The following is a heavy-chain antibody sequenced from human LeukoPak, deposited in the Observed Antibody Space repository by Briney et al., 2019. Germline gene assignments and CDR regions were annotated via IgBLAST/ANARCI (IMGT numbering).Heavy chain of an antibody. Sequence: GGSLRLSCAASGFTFSSYAMNWVRQAPGKGLEWVSAISGSGGSTYYADSVKGRFTISRDNSKNTLYLRMNSLRAEDTAVYYCAKLVGYDSSGNYFDYWGQGTLVTVSS. CDR2: ISGSGGST. D-gene: IGHD3-22*01. CDR3: AKLVGYDSSGNYFDY. J-gene: IGHJ4*02. CDR1: GFTFSSYA. V-gene: IGHV3-23*01.